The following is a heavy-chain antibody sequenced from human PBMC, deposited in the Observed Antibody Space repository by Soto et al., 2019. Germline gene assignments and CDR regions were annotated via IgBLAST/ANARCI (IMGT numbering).Heavy chain of an antibody. CDR1: GGSFSGYY. D-gene: IGHD6-13*01. CDR2: VNHSGST. V-gene: IGHV4-34*01. J-gene: IGHJ4*02. CDR3: ARGYGSTFAY. Sequence: QVQLQQWGAGLLKPSETLSLTCAVYGGSFSGYYWSWIRQPPGKGLEWIGEVNHSGSTNYNPSLKSRVTTSVATPKNQFSPELSSVTAAGTAVYYRARGYGSTFAYWGQGTLVTVSS.